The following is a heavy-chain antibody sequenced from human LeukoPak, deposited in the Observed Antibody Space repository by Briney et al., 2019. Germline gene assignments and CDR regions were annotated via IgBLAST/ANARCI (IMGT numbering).Heavy chain of an antibody. V-gene: IGHV2-5*02. Sequence: SGPTLVNPTQTLTLTCTFSGFSLSTSGLGVGWIRQPPGKALAWLALIYWDDDKRYSPSLMSRLTITKDTSKNQVVLTMTNMDPVDTATYYCAHRPTGDGEFDYWGQGILVTVSS. J-gene: IGHJ4*02. CDR2: IYWDDDK. CDR3: AHRPTGDGEFDY. CDR1: GFSLSTSGLG. D-gene: IGHD7-27*01.